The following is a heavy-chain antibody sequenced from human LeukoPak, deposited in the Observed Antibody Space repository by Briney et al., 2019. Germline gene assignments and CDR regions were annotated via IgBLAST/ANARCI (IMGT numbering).Heavy chain of an antibody. Sequence: GASLKISCKGSGSSFTSYWIGWVRQMPGKGLEWMGIIYPGDSDTTYSPSFQGQVTMSADKSISTAFLQWSSLKASDTAMYYCARRGRDGYNYDAFDIWGQGTMVTVSS. D-gene: IGHD5-24*01. CDR2: IYPGDSDT. CDR3: ARRGRDGYNYDAFDI. V-gene: IGHV5-51*01. J-gene: IGHJ3*02. CDR1: GSSFTSYW.